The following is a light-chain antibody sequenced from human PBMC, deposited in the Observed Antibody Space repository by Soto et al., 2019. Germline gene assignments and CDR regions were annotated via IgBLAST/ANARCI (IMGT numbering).Light chain of an antibody. CDR2: GAS. Sequence: VLTQSPVTLSSSPGERATLSCRASQSVSSSYLAWYQQKPGQAPRLLIYGASTRSTGIPDRFSGSGSGTDFTLTISRLEPEDFAVYYCQQYGSSQWTFGQGTKVDIK. CDR1: QSVSSSY. V-gene: IGKV3-20*01. CDR3: QQYGSSQWT. J-gene: IGKJ1*01.